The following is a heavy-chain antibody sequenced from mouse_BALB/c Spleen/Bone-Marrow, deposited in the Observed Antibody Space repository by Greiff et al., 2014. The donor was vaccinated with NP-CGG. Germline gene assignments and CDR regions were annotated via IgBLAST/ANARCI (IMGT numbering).Heavy chain of an antibody. Sequence: VQLQQSGAELAKPGASVKMSCKASGYTFTTYWMHWVKQRPGQGLEWIGYINPSTGYTEYNQKFKDKATLTADKSSSTAYMQLISLTFEDSAVYYCARGLDYWGQGTTLTVSS. CDR2: INPSTGYT. CDR3: ARGLDY. J-gene: IGHJ2*01. CDR1: GYTFTTYW. V-gene: IGHV1-7*01.